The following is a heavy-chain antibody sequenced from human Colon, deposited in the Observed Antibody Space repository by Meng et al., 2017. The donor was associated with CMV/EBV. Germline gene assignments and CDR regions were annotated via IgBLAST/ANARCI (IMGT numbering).Heavy chain of an antibody. Sequence: GESLKISCRTSGYNFNNYWIGWVRQGPGKGLEWMGSIYPGDSDSRYRPSFEGRVTISADKSISIAFLQWNSLRASDTAMYYCVRHPSGRYVHWFDPWGQGTLVTVSS. V-gene: IGHV5-51*01. CDR1: GYNFNNYW. CDR3: VRHPSGRYVHWFDP. D-gene: IGHD1-26*01. J-gene: IGHJ5*02. CDR2: IYPGDSDS.